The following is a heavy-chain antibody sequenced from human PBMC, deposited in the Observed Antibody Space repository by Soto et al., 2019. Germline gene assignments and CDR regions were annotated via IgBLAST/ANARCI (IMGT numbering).Heavy chain of an antibody. CDR2: ISYDGSNK. J-gene: IGHJ1*01. CDR1: GFTFSSYG. CDR3: AKDQRRWPEYFHH. D-gene: IGHD6-13*01. Sequence: QVQLVESGGGVVQPGRSLRLSCAASGFTFSSYGMHWVRQAPGKGLEWVAVISYDGSNKYYADSVKGRFTISRDNSKSTLYLQMNSLRAEDTAVYYCAKDQRRWPEYFHHWGQGTLVTVSS. V-gene: IGHV3-30*18.